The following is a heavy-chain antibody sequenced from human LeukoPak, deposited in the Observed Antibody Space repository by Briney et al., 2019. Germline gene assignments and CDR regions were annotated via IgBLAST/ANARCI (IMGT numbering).Heavy chain of an antibody. CDR3: ASGRGSGNYNWFDS. CDR2: ISSGGTNT. CDR1: GFTFSSYA. Sequence: HSGGSLRLSCAASGFTFSSYAMNWVRQAPGKGLGWVSVISSGGTNTYYADSVKGRFTVSRDNSKNTMYLQMNSLRAEDTAVYYCASGRGSGNYNWFDSWGQGTLVTVSS. V-gene: IGHV3-23*01. D-gene: IGHD3-10*01. J-gene: IGHJ5*01.